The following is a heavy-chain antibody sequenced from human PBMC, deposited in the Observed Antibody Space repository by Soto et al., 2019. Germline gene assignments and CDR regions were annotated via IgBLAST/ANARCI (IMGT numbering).Heavy chain of an antibody. D-gene: IGHD6-13*01. CDR2: IMATFGPA. CDR1: GGTLSNYA. V-gene: IGHV1-69*06. CDR3: ARGGFSSHWRFDY. J-gene: IGHJ4*02. Sequence: GASVKGSCKASGGTLSNYAISWVRQAPGQGLEWMGGIMATFGPANSAQKFQGRVRIIADKSTDTAYLELSSLRSADPAVYYCARGGFSSHWRFDYWGKGTLVTVSS.